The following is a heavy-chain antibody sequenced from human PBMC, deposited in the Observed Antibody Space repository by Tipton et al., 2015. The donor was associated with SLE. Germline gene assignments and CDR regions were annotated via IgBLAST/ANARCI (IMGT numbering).Heavy chain of an antibody. J-gene: IGHJ6*02. CDR3: ARRLDYYYGMDV. V-gene: IGHV4-38-2*01. CDR2: IYHSGST. CDR1: GYSISSGYY. Sequence: TLSLTCAVSGYSISSGYYWGWIRQPPGKGLEWIGSIYHSGSTYYNPSLKSRVTISVDTSKNQFSLKLSSVTAADTAVYYCARRLDYYYGMDVWGQGTTVTVSS.